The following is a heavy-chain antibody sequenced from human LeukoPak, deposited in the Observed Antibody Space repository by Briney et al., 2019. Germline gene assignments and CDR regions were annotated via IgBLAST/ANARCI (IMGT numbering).Heavy chain of an antibody. J-gene: IGHJ5*02. D-gene: IGHD3-10*01. CDR3: ARGFGFRTMVRGVRLNWFDP. V-gene: IGHV4-59*01. CDR1: GGSLSGYY. CDR2: IYYSGST. Sequence: SETLSLTCAVYGGSLSGYYWSWIRQPPGKGLEWIGYIYYSGSTNYNPSLKSRVTISVDTSKNQFSLKLSSVTAADTAVYYCARGFGFRTMVRGVRLNWFDPWGQGTLVTVSS.